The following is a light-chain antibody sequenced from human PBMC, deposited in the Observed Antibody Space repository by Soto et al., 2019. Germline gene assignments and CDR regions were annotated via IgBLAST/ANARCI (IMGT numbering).Light chain of an antibody. CDR3: QQRSNWPPVLT. J-gene: IGKJ5*01. Sequence: EIVLTQSPATLSLSPGERATLSCRASQSFSSYLAWYQQKPGQAPRLLIYDASTRATGIPARFSGRGSGTDFTLTISSLEPEDFAVYYCQQRSNWPPVLTFGQGTRLEIK. CDR1: QSFSSY. V-gene: IGKV3-11*01. CDR2: DAS.